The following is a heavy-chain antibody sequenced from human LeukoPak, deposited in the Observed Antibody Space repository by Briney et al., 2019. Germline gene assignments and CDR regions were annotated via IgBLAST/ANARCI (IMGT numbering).Heavy chain of an antibody. CDR2: IKQDGSEK. J-gene: IGHJ4*02. CDR1: GFTFSVYS. V-gene: IGHV3-7*01. CDR3: ARDGSGRVPEMSAPDY. Sequence: PGGSLRLSCAASGFTFSVYSMSWVRQAPGKGLEWVANIKQDGSEKYYVDSVKGRFTISRDNAENSLCLQMSSLRAEDTAAYYCARDGSGRVPEMSAPDYWGQGTLVTVSS. D-gene: IGHD3-10*01.